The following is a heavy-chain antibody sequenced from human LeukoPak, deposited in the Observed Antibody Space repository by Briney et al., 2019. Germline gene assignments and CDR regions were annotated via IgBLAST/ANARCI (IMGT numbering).Heavy chain of an antibody. CDR1: GYIFSTFG. CDR3: AKARGTDYGDYVIFDY. J-gene: IGHJ4*02. D-gene: IGHD4-17*01. V-gene: IGHV3-23*01. Sequence: GGSLRLSCATSGYIFSTFGMSWVRQAPGKGLEWVSSISGSGDSTYYADSVKGRFAISRDNSKSTLYLQLSSLRAEDTAVYYCAKARGTDYGDYVIFDYWGQGTLVTVSS. CDR2: ISGSGDST.